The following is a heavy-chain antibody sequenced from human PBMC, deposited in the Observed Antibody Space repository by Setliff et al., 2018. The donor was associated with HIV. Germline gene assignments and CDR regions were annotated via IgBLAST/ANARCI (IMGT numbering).Heavy chain of an antibody. J-gene: IGHJ4*02. D-gene: IGHD6-13*01. CDR2: IFTSGST. V-gene: IGHV4-4*09. Sequence: SETLSLTCTVSGGSISSYYWSWMRQPPGKGLEWIGYIFTSGSTNYNPSLKSRVTISIDTSKNQFSLKLSSVTASDTAVYFCARGRGSSSSWPIDYWGQGTLVTVSS. CDR3: ARGRGSSSSWPIDY. CDR1: GGSISSYY.